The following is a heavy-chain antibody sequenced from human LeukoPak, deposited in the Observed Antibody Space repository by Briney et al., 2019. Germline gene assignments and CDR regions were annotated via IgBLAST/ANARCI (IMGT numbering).Heavy chain of an antibody. CDR3: ARGTPSGSYSDY. Sequence: GGSLRLSCAASGFTFSSYSMNWVRQAPGKGLEWGSSISSSSSYIYYADSMKGRFTISRDNAKNSLYLQMNSLRAEDTAVYYCARGTPSGSYSDYWGQGTLVTVSS. V-gene: IGHV3-21*01. D-gene: IGHD1-26*01. J-gene: IGHJ4*02. CDR1: GFTFSSYS. CDR2: ISSSSSYI.